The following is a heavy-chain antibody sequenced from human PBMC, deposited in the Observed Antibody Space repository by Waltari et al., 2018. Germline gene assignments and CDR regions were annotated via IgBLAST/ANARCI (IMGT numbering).Heavy chain of an antibody. J-gene: IGHJ6*03. D-gene: IGHD2-2*01. V-gene: IGHV3-30*02. CDR1: GFTFSSYG. CDR2: RRDDVSNK. Sequence: QVQLVESGGGVVQPGGSLRLSCAASGFTFSSYGMHWVRQAPGKGRGWVAFRRDDVSNKDDAASVEGRFTISSDNSKNTLYLQMNSLRAEDTAVYYCAKEGCSSTSCPYYYYYMDVWGKGTTVTISS. CDR3: AKEGCSSTSCPYYYYYMDV.